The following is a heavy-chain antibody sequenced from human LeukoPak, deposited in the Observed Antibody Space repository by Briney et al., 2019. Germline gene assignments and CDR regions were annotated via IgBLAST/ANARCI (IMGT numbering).Heavy chain of an antibody. D-gene: IGHD2-8*01. CDR2: IHSTEGT. V-gene: IGHV4-59*08. CDR1: GGSLNGYY. CDR3: ARHVYGEGMVV. Sequence: SETLSLTCTVSGGSLNGYYWGWIRQPPGKGLECIGYIHSTEGTAHNPSLRSRLTISLATSKNQFSLTLSSVTAADTAVYYCARHVYGEGMVVWGKGTTVTVSS. J-gene: IGHJ6*04.